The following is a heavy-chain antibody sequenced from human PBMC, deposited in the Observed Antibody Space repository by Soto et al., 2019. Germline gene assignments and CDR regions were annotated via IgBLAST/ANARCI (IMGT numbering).Heavy chain of an antibody. CDR1: GYTFTSYG. CDR3: ARGGAYNPAPHSSGWHDLYDY. J-gene: IGHJ4*02. Sequence: ASVKVSCKASGYTFTSYGISWVRQAPGQGLEWMGWISAYNGNTNYAQKLQGRVTMTTDTSTSTAYMELRSLRSDDTAVYYCARGGAYNPAPHSSGWHDLYDYWGQGTLVTVSS. V-gene: IGHV1-18*01. D-gene: IGHD6-19*01. CDR2: ISAYNGNT.